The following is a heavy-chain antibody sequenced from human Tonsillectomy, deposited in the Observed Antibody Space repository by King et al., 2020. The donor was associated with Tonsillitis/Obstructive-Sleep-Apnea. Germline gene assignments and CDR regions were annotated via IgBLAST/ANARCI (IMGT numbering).Heavy chain of an antibody. Sequence: VQLQQWSAGLLKPSETLSLTCAVYGESFSGYYWSWIRQPPGKGLEWIGEINHSGSTNYNPSLKSRVTISVDTSKNQFSLKLSSVTAADTAVYYCAREEIVVVPAAHYYYYMDVWGKGTTVTVSS. CDR2: INHSGST. D-gene: IGHD2-2*01. CDR1: GESFSGYY. V-gene: IGHV4-34*01. CDR3: AREEIVVVPAAHYYYYMDV. J-gene: IGHJ6*03.